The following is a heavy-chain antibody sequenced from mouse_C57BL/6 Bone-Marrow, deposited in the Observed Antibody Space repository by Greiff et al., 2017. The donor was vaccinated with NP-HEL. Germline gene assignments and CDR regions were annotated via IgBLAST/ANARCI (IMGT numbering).Heavy chain of an antibody. J-gene: IGHJ4*01. V-gene: IGHV14-4*01. CDR3: TTRKGYYAMDY. CDR1: GFNIKDDY. CDR2: IDPENGDT. Sequence: EVQLQQSGAELVRPGASVKLSCTASGFNIKDDYMHWVKQRPEQGLEWIGWIDPENGDTEYASKFQGEATITADTSSNTAYLQLSSLTSEDTAVYYCTTRKGYYAMDYWGQGTSVTVSS.